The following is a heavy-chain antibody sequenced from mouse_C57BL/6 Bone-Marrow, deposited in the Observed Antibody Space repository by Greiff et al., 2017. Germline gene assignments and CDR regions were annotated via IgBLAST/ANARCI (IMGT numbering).Heavy chain of an antibody. CDR1: GYSITSGYY. Sequence: EVQLQQSGPGLVKPSQSLSITCSVTGYSITSGYYWNWIRQFPGNKLEWMGYISYDGSNNYNPSLKNRISITRDTSKNQFFLKLNSVTTEDTATYYCARGETWGQGTTLTVSS. CDR2: ISYDGSN. CDR3: ARGET. J-gene: IGHJ2*01. V-gene: IGHV3-6*01.